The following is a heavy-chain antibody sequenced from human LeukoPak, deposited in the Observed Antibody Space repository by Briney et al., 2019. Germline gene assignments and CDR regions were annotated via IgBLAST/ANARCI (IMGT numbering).Heavy chain of an antibody. CDR3: AKLVGSESYSHFDY. J-gene: IGHJ4*02. V-gene: IGHV3-23*01. CDR1: GFTFSGYA. CDR2: ISGSGGST. Sequence: GGSLRLSCAASGFTFSGYAMSWVRQAPGKGLEWVSAISGSGGSTYYADSVKGRFTISRDNSKNTLYLQMNSLRAEDTAVYYCAKLVGSESYSHFDYWGQGTLVTVSS. D-gene: IGHD3-10*01.